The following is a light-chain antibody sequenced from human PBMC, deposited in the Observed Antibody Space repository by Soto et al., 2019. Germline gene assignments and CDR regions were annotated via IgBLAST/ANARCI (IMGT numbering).Light chain of an antibody. V-gene: IGKV3-20*01. CDR1: QSVSSGN. Sequence: EIVLTQSPGTLSLSPGQRATLSCRASQSVSSGNLAWYQQKPGQAPRLLLYGASSRATCIPDRFSGSGSGPDFPLTISRLEPDDCAVYHCQQYGSSPTTFGQGTQVELK. CDR3: QQYGSSPTT. CDR2: GAS. J-gene: IGKJ1*01.